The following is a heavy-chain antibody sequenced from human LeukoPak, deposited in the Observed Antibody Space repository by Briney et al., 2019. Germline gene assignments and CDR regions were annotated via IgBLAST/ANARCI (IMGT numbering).Heavy chain of an antibody. J-gene: IGHJ4*02. Sequence: GGSLRLSCAASGFTFSTYWMNWFRQTPGKGLEWVAKIKADGGEKDYVDAVKGRFTISRDNAKNSLYLQMNSLRVEDTAVYYCARGGAARPDFWGQGTLVTVSS. D-gene: IGHD6-6*01. CDR3: ARGGAARPDF. CDR1: GFTFSTYW. CDR2: IKADGGEK. V-gene: IGHV3-7*01.